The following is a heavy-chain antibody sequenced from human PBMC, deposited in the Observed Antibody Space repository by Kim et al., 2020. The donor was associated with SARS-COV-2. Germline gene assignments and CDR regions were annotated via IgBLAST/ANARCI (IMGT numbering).Heavy chain of an antibody. CDR3: ARDTYYYGSGSSRSMLDY. J-gene: IGHJ4*02. CDR1: GYTFTSYG. CDR2: ISAYNGNT. Sequence: ASVKVSCKASGYTFTSYGISWVRQAPGQGLEGMGWISAYNGNTNYAQKLQGRVTMTTDTSTSTAYMELRSLRSDDTAVYCCARDTYYYGSGSSRSMLDYWGQGTLVTVSS. V-gene: IGHV1-18*04. D-gene: IGHD3-10*01.